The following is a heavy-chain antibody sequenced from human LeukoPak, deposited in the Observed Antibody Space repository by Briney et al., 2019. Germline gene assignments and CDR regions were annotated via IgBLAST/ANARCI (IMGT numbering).Heavy chain of an antibody. Sequence: PSETLSLTCTVSGGSISSSSYYWGWIRQPPGKGLEWIGYIFDSRTTNYNPSLKSRVTMSVDTSKNQFSLKLSSVTAADTAVYYCSRDAYSYGSGSPGGGYYYYYMDVWGKGTTVIVSS. CDR1: GGSISSSSYY. CDR2: IFDSRTT. CDR3: SRDAYSYGSGSPGGGYYYYYMDV. V-gene: IGHV4-61*05. J-gene: IGHJ6*03. D-gene: IGHD3-10*01.